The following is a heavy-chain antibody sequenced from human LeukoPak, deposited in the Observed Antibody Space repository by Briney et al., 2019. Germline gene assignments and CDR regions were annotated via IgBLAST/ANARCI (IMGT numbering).Heavy chain of an antibody. D-gene: IGHD3-3*01. CDR1: GDSVSSGSHY. J-gene: IGHJ6*03. V-gene: IGHV4-61*01. CDR3: ARSYYDFWSGSYYYYMDV. Sequence: PSETLSLTCTVSGDSVSSGSHYWSWIRQPPGKGLECIGYISNSGITNYNPSLKSRVTISVDTSKNQLSLNLNSVTAADTAVYYCARSYYDFWSGSYYYYMDVWGKGTTVTVSS. CDR2: ISNSGIT.